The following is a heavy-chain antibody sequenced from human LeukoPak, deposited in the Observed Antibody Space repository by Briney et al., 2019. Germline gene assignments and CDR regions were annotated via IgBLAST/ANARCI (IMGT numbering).Heavy chain of an antibody. CDR1: GFTFSSYW. Sequence: GGSLRLSCAASGFTFSSYWMSWVRQAPGKGLEWVANIKQDGSEKYYADSVKGRFTISRDNAKDSLYLQMNSLRAEDTAVYYCARFDCSGGSCYSAAFDIWGQGTMVTVSS. D-gene: IGHD2-15*01. J-gene: IGHJ3*02. CDR2: IKQDGSEK. CDR3: ARFDCSGGSCYSAAFDI. V-gene: IGHV3-7*01.